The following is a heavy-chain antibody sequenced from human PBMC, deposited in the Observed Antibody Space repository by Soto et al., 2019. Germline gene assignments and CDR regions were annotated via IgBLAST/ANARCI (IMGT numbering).Heavy chain of an antibody. CDR3: AKAKGFVGVPAANNWFEP. V-gene: IGHV3-23*01. J-gene: IGHJ5*02. D-gene: IGHD2-2*01. Sequence: GSPRRSCAASGFTSSSPAMSWVCQAPGKGLEWLSATSGSGGSTYYADSAKGRFTISRDNSKNPLYLPTNSLSAEDTAVYYCAKAKGFVGVPAANNWFEPQGQRPRVTLSP. CDR2: TSGSGGST. CDR1: GFTSSSPA.